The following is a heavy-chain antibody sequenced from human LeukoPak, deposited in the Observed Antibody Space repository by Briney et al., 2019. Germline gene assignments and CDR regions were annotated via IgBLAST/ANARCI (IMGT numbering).Heavy chain of an antibody. CDR2: INHSGST. V-gene: IGHV4-34*01. CDR3: ARGANFYYYGMDV. D-gene: IGHD2-15*01. J-gene: IGHJ6*02. Sequence: SETLSLTCTVYGESFSGYYWSWIRQPPGKGLEWIGEINHSGSTNYNPSLKSRVTISVDTSKNQFSLKLSSVTAADTAVYYCARGANFYYYGMDVWGQGTTVTVSS. CDR1: GESFSGYY.